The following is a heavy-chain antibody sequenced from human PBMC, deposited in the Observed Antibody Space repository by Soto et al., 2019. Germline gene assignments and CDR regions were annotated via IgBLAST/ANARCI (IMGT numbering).Heavy chain of an antibody. J-gene: IGHJ5*02. CDR1: GGSIRNDAYY. CDR3: ARVGHCSGGSCPWFDP. V-gene: IGHV4-31*03. CDR2: IYNSGGT. Sequence: SETLSLTCTVSGGSIRNDAYYWSWIRQQPGKGLQWIGYIYNSGGTYYSPSLQSRASVSVDTSKNHFSLKLSSVTAADTAVYYCARVGHCSGGSCPWFDPWGQGTLVTVSS. D-gene: IGHD2-15*01.